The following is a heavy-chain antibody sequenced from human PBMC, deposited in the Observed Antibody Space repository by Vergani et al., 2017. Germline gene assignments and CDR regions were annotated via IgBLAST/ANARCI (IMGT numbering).Heavy chain of an antibody. J-gene: IGHJ4*02. D-gene: IGHD6-13*01. V-gene: IGHV4-39*01. CDR2: IYYSGST. CDR1: GGSISSSSYY. Sequence: QLQLQESGPGLVKPSETLSLTCTVSGGSISSSSYYWGWIRQPPGKGLEWIGSIYYSGSTYYNPSLKSRVTISVDTSKHQLSLKLSSVTAADTAVYYCARPGIAAAYYFNYWGQGTLVTVSS. CDR3: ARPGIAAAYYFNY.